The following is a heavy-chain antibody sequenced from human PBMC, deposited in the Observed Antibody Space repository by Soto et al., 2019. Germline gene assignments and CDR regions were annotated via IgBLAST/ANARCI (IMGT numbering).Heavy chain of an antibody. V-gene: IGHV3-23*01. D-gene: IGHD2-15*01. CDR2: MSGTSADT. Sequence: DVHLLESGGGLVQPGGSLRLSCAASGFMFSAYAMHWVRQAPGQGLEWVSSMSGTSADTYYADSVKGRLTVARDSSKDTLYLQLNSLRAEDTALYFCAREDGGGPFDYWGQGTLVIVSS. CDR1: GFMFSAYA. J-gene: IGHJ4*02. CDR3: AREDGGGPFDY.